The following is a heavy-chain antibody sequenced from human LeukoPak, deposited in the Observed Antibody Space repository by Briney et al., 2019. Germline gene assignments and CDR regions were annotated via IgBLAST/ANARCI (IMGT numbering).Heavy chain of an antibody. CDR2: ITSTGSAT. J-gene: IGHJ4*02. D-gene: IGHD4-17*01. CDR1: GFTFNYFR. Sequence: PGGSLRLSCAASGFTFNYFRMNWVRQAPWKRLEWLSHITSTGSATYYAASVKGRFTISGDNAKSTLYLQVNNLRDDDTAIYYCARVPHLYGDENYFDCWGQGTLVTVSS. CDR3: ARVPHLYGDENYFDC. V-gene: IGHV3-48*02.